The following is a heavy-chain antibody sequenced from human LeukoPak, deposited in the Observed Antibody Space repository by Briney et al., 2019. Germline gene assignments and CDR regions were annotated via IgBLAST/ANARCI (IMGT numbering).Heavy chain of an antibody. J-gene: IGHJ4*02. CDR3: ARHGSSGYYFSPHSYYFDY. Sequence: SETLSLTCSVSGGSFSSYYWTWLRQPPGKGLEWIGYIYYSGCTNYNPSLKSRVTISVDTSMNQFSLKLSSVTAADTAVYYCARHGSSGYYFSPHSYYFDYWGQGTLVTVSS. CDR1: GGSFSSYY. CDR2: IYYSGCT. D-gene: IGHD3-22*01. V-gene: IGHV4-59*08.